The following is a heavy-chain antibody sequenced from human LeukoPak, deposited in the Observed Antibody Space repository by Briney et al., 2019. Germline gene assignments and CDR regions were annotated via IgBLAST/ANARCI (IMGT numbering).Heavy chain of an antibody. CDR1: GGSISSGDYY. Sequence: SETLSLTCTVSGGSISSGDYYWSWIRQPPGKGLEWIGYIYYSGSTYYNPSLKSRVTISIDTSKNQFSLKLSSVTAADTAVYYCARDRGGNSFWYFDLWGRGTLDTVSS. D-gene: IGHD4-23*01. CDR3: ARDRGGNSFWYFDL. V-gene: IGHV4-30-4*01. CDR2: IYYSGST. J-gene: IGHJ2*01.